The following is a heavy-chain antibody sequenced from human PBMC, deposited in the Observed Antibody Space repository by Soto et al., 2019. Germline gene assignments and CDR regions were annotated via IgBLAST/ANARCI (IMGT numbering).Heavy chain of an antibody. Sequence: SETLSLTCTVSGGSISSSSYYWGWIRQPPGKGLEWIGSIYYSGSTYYNPSLKSRVTISVDTSKNQFSLKLSSVTAADTAVYYCAREYCSSTSCSYNWFGPWGQGTLVTVSS. CDR1: GGSISSSSYY. CDR2: IYYSGST. V-gene: IGHV4-39*07. J-gene: IGHJ5*02. D-gene: IGHD2-2*01. CDR3: AREYCSSTSCSYNWFGP.